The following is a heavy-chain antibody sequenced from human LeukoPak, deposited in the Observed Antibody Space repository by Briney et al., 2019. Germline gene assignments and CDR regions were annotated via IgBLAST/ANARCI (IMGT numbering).Heavy chain of an antibody. V-gene: IGHV4-59*13. CDR3: ARVFGGGRGGWFDP. J-gene: IGHJ5*02. Sequence: SETLSLTCTVSGGSITGYYWTWIRQPPGKGLEWIGFIYYSGSSNYNPSLKSRVTTSIHTSKNQFSLNLSSVTAADTAVYYCARVFGGGRGGWFDPWGQGTLVAVSS. D-gene: IGHD3-16*01. CDR2: IYYSGSS. CDR1: GGSITGYY.